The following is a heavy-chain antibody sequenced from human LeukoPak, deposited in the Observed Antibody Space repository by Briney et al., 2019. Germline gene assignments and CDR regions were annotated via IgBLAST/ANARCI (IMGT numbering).Heavy chain of an antibody. CDR1: GFTVSSNY. D-gene: IGHD2-2*01. Sequence: GSLRLSCAASGFTVSSNYMSWVRQAPGKALEWVSVIYSGGNTYYADSVKGRFTISRDNSKNTLYLQMNSLRAEDTAVYYCAREYCSSTSCPIMDVWGKGTTVTVSS. CDR2: IYSGGNT. J-gene: IGHJ6*04. V-gene: IGHV3-53*01. CDR3: AREYCSSTSCPIMDV.